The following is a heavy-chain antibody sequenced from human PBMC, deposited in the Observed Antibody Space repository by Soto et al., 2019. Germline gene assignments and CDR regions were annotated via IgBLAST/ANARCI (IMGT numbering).Heavy chain of an antibody. Sequence: QLQLQESGPGLVKPSQTLSLTCTVSGGSISSGGDYWSWIRQHPGKGLEWIGYIYYSGSTYYNPSLKSRVTISVDTSNNQFSLKLSSVTAADTAVYYCARDSSRLLNNWFDPWGQGTLVTGSS. V-gene: IGHV4-31*03. CDR1: GGSISSGGDY. D-gene: IGHD4-17*01. CDR3: ARDSSRLLNNWFDP. J-gene: IGHJ5*02. CDR2: IYYSGST.